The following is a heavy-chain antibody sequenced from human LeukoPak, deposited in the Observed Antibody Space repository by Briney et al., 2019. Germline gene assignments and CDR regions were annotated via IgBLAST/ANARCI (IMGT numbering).Heavy chain of an antibody. CDR1: GFTFSSYW. D-gene: IGHD1-26*01. CDR3: ARGVVVGATSALEH. V-gene: IGHV3-74*01. Sequence: GGSLRLSCAASGFTFSSYWMHWVRQAPGKGLVWVSRISTDGSSTSYADSVKGRFTISRDNAKNTLYLQMNSLRSEDTAVYYCARGVVVGATSALEHWGQGTLVTVSS. J-gene: IGHJ4*02. CDR2: ISTDGSST.